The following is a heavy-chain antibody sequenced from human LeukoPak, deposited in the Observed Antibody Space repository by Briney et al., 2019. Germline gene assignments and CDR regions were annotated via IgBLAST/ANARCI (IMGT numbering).Heavy chain of an antibody. CDR2: ISWNSGSI. CDR1: GFTFDDYA. J-gene: IGHJ4*02. Sequence: PGRSLRLSCAASGFTFDDYAMHWVRQAPGKGLEWVSGISWNSGSIGYADSVKGRSTISRDNAKSSLYLQMNSLRAEDTALYYCAKAGTTEFDYWGQGTLVTVSS. D-gene: IGHD1-1*01. V-gene: IGHV3-9*01. CDR3: AKAGTTEFDY.